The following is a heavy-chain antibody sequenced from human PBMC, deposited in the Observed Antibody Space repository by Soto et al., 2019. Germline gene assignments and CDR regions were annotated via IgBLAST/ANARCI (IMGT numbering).Heavy chain of an antibody. CDR3: ASVTRTCISTSCYRYYYGMDV. CDR2: IYYSGST. CDR1: GGTVRSGSYY. D-gene: IGHD2-2*02. V-gene: IGHV4-61*01. Sequence: TSETLSLTCTVSGGTVRSGSYYWSWIRQPPGKGLEWIGYIYYSGSTNYNPSLKSRVTISVDTSKNQFSLKLSSVTAADTAVYYCASVTRTCISTSCYRYYYGMDVWGQGTTVTVSS. J-gene: IGHJ6*02.